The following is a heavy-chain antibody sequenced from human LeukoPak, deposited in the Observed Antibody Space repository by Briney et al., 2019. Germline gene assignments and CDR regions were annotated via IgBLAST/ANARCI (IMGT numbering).Heavy chain of an antibody. CDR2: INRDGSTT. Sequence: GGSLRLFCSASGFTFSNYWLHWVRQAPGKGLVWVSRINRDGSTTKYADSVKGRFTVSRDNAKNTLNLQMNSLRAEDTAVYYCARDKKSGESSEIDYWGQGTLVTVSS. V-gene: IGHV3-74*03. CDR1: GFTFSNYW. J-gene: IGHJ4*02. CDR3: ARDKKSGESSEIDY. D-gene: IGHD3-10*01.